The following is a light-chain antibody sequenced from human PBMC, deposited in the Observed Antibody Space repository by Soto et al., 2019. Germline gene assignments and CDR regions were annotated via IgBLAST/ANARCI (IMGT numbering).Light chain of an antibody. Sequence: ALTQSPGTLSSSPGERATLSCRASQSVSSSYLAWYQQKPGQAPRLLIYGAFNRATGIPARFSGSGSGTDFTLTISSLEPEDFAVYYCQQRSNWRITFGQGTRLEI. J-gene: IGKJ5*01. CDR1: QSVSSSY. V-gene: IGKV3D-20*02. CDR2: GAF. CDR3: QQRSNWRIT.